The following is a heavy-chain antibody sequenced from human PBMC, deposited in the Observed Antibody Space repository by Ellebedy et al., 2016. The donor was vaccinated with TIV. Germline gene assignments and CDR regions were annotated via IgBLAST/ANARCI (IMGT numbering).Heavy chain of an antibody. Sequence: SETLSLTXTVSGGYLRTYYWSWIRQPAGKGLELIGRIHTSGSTNYNTSLKSRVTMSVDTSKNQFSLKLNSVTAADTAVYYCARVSGGRLDYWGQGTLVTVSS. V-gene: IGHV4-4*07. D-gene: IGHD4-23*01. J-gene: IGHJ4*02. CDR3: ARVSGGRLDY. CDR2: IHTSGST. CDR1: GGYLRTYY.